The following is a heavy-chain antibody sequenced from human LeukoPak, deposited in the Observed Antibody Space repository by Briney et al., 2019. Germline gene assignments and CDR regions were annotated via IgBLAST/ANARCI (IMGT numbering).Heavy chain of an antibody. D-gene: IGHD6-19*01. CDR2: IIPILGIA. V-gene: IGHV1-69*04. Sequence: ASVKVSCKASGGTFSSYAISWVRQAPGQGLEWMGRIIPILGIANYAQKFQGRVTITADKSTSTAYMELSSLRSEDTAVYYCAREGLGYYFDYWGQGTPVTVSS. CDR1: GGTFSSYA. CDR3: AREGLGYYFDY. J-gene: IGHJ4*02.